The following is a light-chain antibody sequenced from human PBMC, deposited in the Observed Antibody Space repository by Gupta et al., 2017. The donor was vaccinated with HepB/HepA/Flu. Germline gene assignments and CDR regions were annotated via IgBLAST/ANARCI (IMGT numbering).Light chain of an antibody. Sequence: QSALTQPASVSGSPGQSITISCTGTSSDVGTYNLVSWYQQHPGKAPKLIIYEVSKRPSGVSNRFSGSKSGNTAYLTISGLQAEYEADYYCCSYAGSSTPFGGGPKLTVL. CDR1: SSDVGTYNL. J-gene: IGLJ2*01. V-gene: IGLV2-23*02. CDR3: CSYAGSSTP. CDR2: EVS.